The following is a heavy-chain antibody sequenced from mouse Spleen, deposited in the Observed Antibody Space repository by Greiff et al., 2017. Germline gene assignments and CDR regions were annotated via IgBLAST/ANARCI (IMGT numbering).Heavy chain of an antibody. CDR1: GFTFSNYW. Sequence: EVKLVESGGGLVQPGGSMKLSCVASGFTFSNYWMNWVRQSPEKGLEWVAEIRLKSNNYATHYAESVKGRFTISRDDSKSSVYLQMNNLRAEDTGIYYCTRVYDYDALDYWGQGTTLTVSS. CDR3: TRVYDYDALDY. J-gene: IGHJ2*01. V-gene: IGHV6-6*02. CDR2: IRLKSNNYAT. D-gene: IGHD2-4*01.